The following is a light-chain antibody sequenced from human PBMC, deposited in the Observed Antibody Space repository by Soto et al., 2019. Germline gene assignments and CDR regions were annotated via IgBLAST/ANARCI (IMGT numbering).Light chain of an antibody. CDR1: QSVSNSS. J-gene: IGKJ2*01. V-gene: IGKV3-20*01. CDR2: AAS. Sequence: EIVLTQSPGTLSLSPGERATFSCRASQSVSNSSLAWYHQKPGQAPRLLLFAASRRATGIPDTFSGSGSGTDFTLTIIRLEPEDFAVYYCQVYGNSPTYTFGQGTRLEIK. CDR3: QVYGNSPTYT.